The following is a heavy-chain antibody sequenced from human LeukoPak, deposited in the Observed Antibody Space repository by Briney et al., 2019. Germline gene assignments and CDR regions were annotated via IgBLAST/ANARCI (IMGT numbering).Heavy chain of an antibody. J-gene: IGHJ6*02. Sequence: ASVKVSCKASGYTFTSYDINWVRQATGQGLEWMGWMNPNSGNTGCAQKFQGRVTMTRNTSISTAYMELSSLRSEDTAVYYCARGSLTSSGWYYDYYYYYYGMDVWGQGTTVTVSS. V-gene: IGHV1-8*01. CDR3: ARGSLTSSGWYYDYYYYYYGMDV. CDR2: MNPNSGNT. CDR1: GYTFTSYD. D-gene: IGHD6-19*01.